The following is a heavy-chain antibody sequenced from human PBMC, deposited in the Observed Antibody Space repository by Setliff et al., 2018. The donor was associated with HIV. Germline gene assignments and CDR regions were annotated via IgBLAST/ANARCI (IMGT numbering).Heavy chain of an antibody. CDR2: IYYTGTT. D-gene: IGHD3-16*01. V-gene: IGHV4-59*11. J-gene: IGHJ4*02. Sequence: ETLSLTCIVSGDSINSHYWSWIRQPPGKGLEWIGSIYYTGTTNYNPSLKSRVTISLYTSKNRFSLKLSSVTAADTAVYYCARGGDGYYNNWGRGILVTVSS. CDR3: ARGGDGYYNN. CDR1: GDSINSHY.